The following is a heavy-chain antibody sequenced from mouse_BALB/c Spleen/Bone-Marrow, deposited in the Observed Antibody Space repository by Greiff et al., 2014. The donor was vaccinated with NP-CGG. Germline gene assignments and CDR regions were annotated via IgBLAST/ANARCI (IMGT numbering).Heavy chain of an antibody. D-gene: IGHD2-14*01. CDR3: ARGYDEGFAY. J-gene: IGHJ3*01. CDR2: IDPANGNT. V-gene: IGHV14-3*02. CDR1: GFNIRDTY. Sequence: VQLKESGAELVKPGASVKLSCTASGFNIRDTYMHWVKQRPEQGLEWIGRIDPANGNTKYDPKFQGKATITADTSSNTAYLQLSSLTSEDTAVYYCARGYDEGFAYWGQGTLVTVSA.